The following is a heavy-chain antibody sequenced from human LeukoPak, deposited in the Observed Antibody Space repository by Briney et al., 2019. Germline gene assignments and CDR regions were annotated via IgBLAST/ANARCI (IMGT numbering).Heavy chain of an antibody. J-gene: IGHJ3*02. CDR2: IYYSGST. Sequence: SETLSLTCTVSGGSISSYYWSWIRQPPGKGLEWIGYIYYSGSTNYNPSLKSRVTISVDTSKNQFSLKLSSVTAADTAVFYCARGAPVVVVPAAIMGGAFDIWGQGTMVTVSS. D-gene: IGHD2-2*02. CDR1: GGSISSYY. V-gene: IGHV4-59*08. CDR3: ARGAPVVVVPAAIMGGAFDI.